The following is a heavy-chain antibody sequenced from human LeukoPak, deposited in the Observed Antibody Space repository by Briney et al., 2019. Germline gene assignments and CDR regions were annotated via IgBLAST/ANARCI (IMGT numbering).Heavy chain of an antibody. D-gene: IGHD2-15*01. J-gene: IGHJ4*02. CDR1: GFTFGSYA. V-gene: IGHV3-23*01. CDR3: AKDNCSGGSCDFDY. CDR2: ISGSGGST. Sequence: GGSLRLSCAASGFTFGSYAMSWVRQAPGKGLEWVSAISGSGGSTYYADSVKGRFTISRDNSKNTLYLQMNSLRAEDTAVYYCAKDNCSGGSCDFDYWGQGTLVTVSS.